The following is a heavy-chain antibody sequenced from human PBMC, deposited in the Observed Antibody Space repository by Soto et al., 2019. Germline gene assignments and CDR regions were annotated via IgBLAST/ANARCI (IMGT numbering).Heavy chain of an antibody. V-gene: IGHV5-51*01. CDR2: IYPGDSDT. J-gene: IGHJ6*02. D-gene: IGHD3-10*01. CDR3: SRDLGDPTSSRTLYGMDV. Sequence: PGESLKISCKALGYSFTNYWIGWVRQMPGQGLEWMGIIYPGDSDTRYSPPFQGQITISADKSINTAYLQWNSLEASDTAIYYCSRDLGDPTSSRTLYGMDVWGQGTTVTVSS. CDR1: GYSFTNYW.